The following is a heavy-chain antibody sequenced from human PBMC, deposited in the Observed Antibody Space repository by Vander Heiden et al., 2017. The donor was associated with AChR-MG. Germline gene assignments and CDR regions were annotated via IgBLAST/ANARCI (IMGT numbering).Heavy chain of an antibody. J-gene: IGHJ4*02. Sequence: EVQLVESGGGLVKPGGSLRLSCAASGFTFSSYSMNWVRQAPGKGLEWVSSISRSSSYIYYADSVKGRFTISRDNAKNSLYLQMNSLRAEDTAVYYCARVAGDRLVNDYWGQGTLVTVSS. D-gene: IGHD4-17*01. CDR2: ISRSSSYI. CDR1: GFTFSSYS. V-gene: IGHV3-21*01. CDR3: ARVAGDRLVNDY.